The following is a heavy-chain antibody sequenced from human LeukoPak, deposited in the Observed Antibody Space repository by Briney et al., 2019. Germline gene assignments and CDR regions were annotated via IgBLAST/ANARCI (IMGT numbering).Heavy chain of an antibody. CDR2: IYTSGST. CDR3: ARMTTVTFDI. Sequence: PPETLSLTCTVSGGSISSGSYYWSWIRQPAGKGLEWIGRIYTSGSTNYNPSLKSRVTISVDTSKNQFSLKLSSVAAADTAVYYCARMTTVTFDIWGQGTMVTVSS. V-gene: IGHV4-61*02. CDR1: GGSISSGSYY. D-gene: IGHD4-11*01. J-gene: IGHJ3*02.